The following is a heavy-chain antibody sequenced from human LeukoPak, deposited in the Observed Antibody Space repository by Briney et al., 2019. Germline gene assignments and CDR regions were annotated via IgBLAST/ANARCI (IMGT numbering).Heavy chain of an antibody. Sequence: VTSVKVSCKASGYTFTGYYMHWVRQAPGQGLEWMGWINPNSGGTNYAQKFQGRVTMTRDTSISTAYMELSRLRSDDTAVYYCARASGVIAAAEYYYYGMDVWGQGTTVTASS. D-gene: IGHD6-13*01. CDR2: INPNSGGT. J-gene: IGHJ6*02. CDR1: GYTFTGYY. CDR3: ARASGVIAAAEYYYYGMDV. V-gene: IGHV1-2*02.